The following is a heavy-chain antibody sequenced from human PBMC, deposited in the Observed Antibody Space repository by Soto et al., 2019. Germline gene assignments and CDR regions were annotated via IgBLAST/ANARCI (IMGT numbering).Heavy chain of an antibody. CDR1: GFTFSNYG. V-gene: IGHV3-33*01. D-gene: IGHD1-26*01. J-gene: IGHJ6*02. CDR3: ASDLVGASDSYGLDV. CDR2: IWHDGNNK. Sequence: GGSLRLSCAASGFTFSNYGMHWVRQAPGKGLEWVAIIWHDGNNKYYADSVRGRFIISRDNSKNRLYLQMNSLRAEDTAAYYCASDLVGASDSYGLDVWGQGTPVTVS.